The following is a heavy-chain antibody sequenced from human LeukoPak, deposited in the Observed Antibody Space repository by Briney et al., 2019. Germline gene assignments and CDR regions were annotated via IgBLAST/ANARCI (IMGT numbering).Heavy chain of an antibody. CDR1: GGSFSGYY. Sequence: SETLSLTCAVYGGSFSGYYWSWIRQPPGKGPEWIGEINHSGSTNYNPSLKSRVTISVDTSKNQFSLNLSSVTAADTAVYYCARGGGRRWLQPLDYWGQGTLVTVSS. D-gene: IGHD5-24*01. CDR3: ARGGGRRWLQPLDY. CDR2: INHSGST. V-gene: IGHV4-34*01. J-gene: IGHJ4*02.